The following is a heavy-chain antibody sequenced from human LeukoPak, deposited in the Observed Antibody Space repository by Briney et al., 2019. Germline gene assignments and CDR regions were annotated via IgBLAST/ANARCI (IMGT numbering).Heavy chain of an antibody. CDR3: ARQHHGSVIIDH. V-gene: IGHV4-39*01. Sequence: SETLSLTCAVSAGSITSTIYYWGWIRQPPGKGLEWIGTFHYTGRTYYNSSLKSRVTIAVDTSKNHFSLRLSSVTAADTAVYYCARQHHGSVIIDHWGQGTMVIVSS. J-gene: IGHJ4*02. CDR2: FHYTGRT. CDR1: AGSITSTIYY. D-gene: IGHD3-10*01.